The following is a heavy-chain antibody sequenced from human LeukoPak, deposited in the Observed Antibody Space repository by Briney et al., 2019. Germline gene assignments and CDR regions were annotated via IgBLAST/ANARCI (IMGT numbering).Heavy chain of an antibody. CDR3: AKDVSWNWFDP. V-gene: IGHV3-30*18. CDR1: GFTFSTYA. CDR2: ISYDGSNK. Sequence: GRSLRLSCAPSGFTFSTYAMHWVPQAPGKGLGWVAVISYDGSNKYYADSVKGRFTVSRDNSKNTLYLQMNTLRAEDTAVYYCAKDVSWNWFDPWGQGNLVTVSS. J-gene: IGHJ5*02.